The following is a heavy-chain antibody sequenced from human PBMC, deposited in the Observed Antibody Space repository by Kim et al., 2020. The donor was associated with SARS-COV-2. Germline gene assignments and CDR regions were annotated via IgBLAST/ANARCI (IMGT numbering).Heavy chain of an antibody. CDR3: ARGLSGSSSWYGFGY. V-gene: IGHV4-34*01. D-gene: IGHD6-13*01. J-gene: IGHJ4*02. CDR2: INHSGST. CDR1: GGSFSGYY. Sequence: SETLSLTCAVYGGSFSGYYWSWIRQPPGKGLEWIGEINHSGSTNYNPSLKSRVTISVDTSKNQFSLKLSSVTAADTAVYYCARGLSGSSSWYGFGYWGQGTLVTVSS.